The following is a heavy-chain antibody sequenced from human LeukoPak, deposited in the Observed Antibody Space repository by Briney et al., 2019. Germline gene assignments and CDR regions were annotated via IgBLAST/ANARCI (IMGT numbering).Heavy chain of an antibody. CDR1: GYTFTGYY. Sequence: ASVKVSCKASGYTFTGYYMHWVRQAPGQGLEWMGWINPNSGGTNYAQKLQGRVTMTRDTSLSTAYMELSRLRSDDTAVYYCARAIYGSGRQRGLDPWGQGALVTVSS. J-gene: IGHJ5*02. CDR2: INPNSGGT. CDR3: ARAIYGSGRQRGLDP. V-gene: IGHV1-2*02. D-gene: IGHD3-10*01.